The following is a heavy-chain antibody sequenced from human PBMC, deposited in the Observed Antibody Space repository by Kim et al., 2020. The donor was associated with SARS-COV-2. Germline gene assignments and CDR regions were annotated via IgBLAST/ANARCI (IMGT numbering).Heavy chain of an antibody. D-gene: IGHD3-22*01. CDR2: IYYSGST. CDR3: ARGDYYDSSGKFDY. J-gene: IGHJ4*02. CDR1: GGSISSGGYY. Sequence: SETLSLTCTVSGGSISSGGYYWSWIRQHPGKGLEWIGYIYYSGSTYYNPSLKSRVTISVDTSKNQFSLKLSSVTAADTAVYYCARGDYYDSSGKFDYWGQGTLVTVSS. V-gene: IGHV4-31*03.